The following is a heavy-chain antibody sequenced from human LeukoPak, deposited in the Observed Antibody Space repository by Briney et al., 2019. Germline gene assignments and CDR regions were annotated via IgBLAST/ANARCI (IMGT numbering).Heavy chain of an antibody. J-gene: IGHJ4*02. CDR2: INPNSGGT. V-gene: IGHV1-2*02. CDR3: ARDYAAGTVVTPGFDY. CDR1: GYTFTSYD. Sequence: ASVKASCKASGYTFTSYDINWVRQATGQGLEWMGWINPNSGGTNYAQKFQGRVTMTRDTSISTAYMELSRLRSDDTAVYYCARDYAAGTVVTPGFDYWGQGTLVTVSS. D-gene: IGHD4-23*01.